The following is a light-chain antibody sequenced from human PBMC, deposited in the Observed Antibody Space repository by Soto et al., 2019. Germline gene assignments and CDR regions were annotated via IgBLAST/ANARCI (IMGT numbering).Light chain of an antibody. CDR1: QSITMY. V-gene: IGKV1-39*01. CDR2: DTS. CDR3: QQRYNTPRT. J-gene: IGKJ1*01. Sequence: DIQMTQSPGSLCAYVGDRVTITCRASQSITMYLNWYQQKSGKAPELLIYDTSTLVSGVPPRFTGSGSATDFTLTITSLLPEDSATSYCQQRYNTPRTVGQGTKVDSK.